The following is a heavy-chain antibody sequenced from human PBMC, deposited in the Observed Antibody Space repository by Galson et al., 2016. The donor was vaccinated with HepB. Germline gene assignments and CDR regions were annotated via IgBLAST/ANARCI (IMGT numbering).Heavy chain of an antibody. D-gene: IGHD3-3*01. CDR3: ARGDIRIYGVVIKRDGMDV. CDR2: IIPIFGKV. CDR1: GGTFRSNSVGSYA. Sequence: SVKVSCKASGGTFRSNSVGSYAITWVRQAPGQGPELMGEIIPIFGKVNLAQKLQGRVTISADETANTAYMELRGLRPEDTAVYYCARGDIRIYGVVIKRDGMDVWGQGTTIIVSS. V-gene: IGHV1-69*13. J-gene: IGHJ6*02.